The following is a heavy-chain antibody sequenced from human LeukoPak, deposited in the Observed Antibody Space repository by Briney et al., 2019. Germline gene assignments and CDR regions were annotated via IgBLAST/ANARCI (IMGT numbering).Heavy chain of an antibody. V-gene: IGHV3-30*03. Sequence: GRSLRLSCVASGFTFSNYGMHWVRQAPGKGLEWVAVISYDGSNKYFADSVRGRFTISRDNSKNTLYLQMNSLRDEDTAVYYCARDGGTAMPFDYWGQGTLVTVSS. J-gene: IGHJ4*02. CDR3: ARDGGTAMPFDY. D-gene: IGHD5-18*01. CDR2: ISYDGSNK. CDR1: GFTFSNYG.